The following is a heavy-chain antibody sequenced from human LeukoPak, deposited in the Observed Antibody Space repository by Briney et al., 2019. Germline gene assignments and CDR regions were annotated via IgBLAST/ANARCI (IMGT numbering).Heavy chain of an antibody. D-gene: IGHD3-22*01. V-gene: IGHV3-30*03. CDR1: GFSFSNYG. CDR2: IANDGSIK. CDR3: ARASPSGYDY. J-gene: IGHJ4*02. Sequence: GGSLRLSCAASGFSFSNYGMHWVRQAPGKGLEWVAVIANDGSIKYYADSVKGRFTISRDNSRNTLFLQVTSLRDEDAAVYHCARASPSGYDYWGQGTLVTVSS.